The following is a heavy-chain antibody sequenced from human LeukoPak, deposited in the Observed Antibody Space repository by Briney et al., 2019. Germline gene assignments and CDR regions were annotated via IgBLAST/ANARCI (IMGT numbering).Heavy chain of an antibody. Sequence: SGGSLRLSCAASGFTFSSYAMSWVRQAPGKGLEWVSAISGSGGSTYYADSVKGRFTISRDNSKNTLYLQMNSLRAEDTAVYYCAKDKRRSNYYYASSGYYNGYFDYWGQGTLVTVSS. CDR1: GFTFSSYA. D-gene: IGHD3-22*01. CDR3: AKDKRRSNYYYASSGYYNGYFDY. J-gene: IGHJ4*02. CDR2: ISGSGGST. V-gene: IGHV3-23*01.